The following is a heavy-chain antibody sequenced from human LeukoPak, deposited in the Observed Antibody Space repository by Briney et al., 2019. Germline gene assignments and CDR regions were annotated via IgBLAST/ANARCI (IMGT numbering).Heavy chain of an antibody. CDR2: MYYTGYT. V-gene: IGHV4-39*01. CDR1: GGSISSTTYY. D-gene: IGHD3-10*01. Sequence: PSETLSLTCTVSGGSISSTTYYWGWIRQPPGKGLEWIGSMYYTGYTSYNPSLKSRVTISVDTSNNQFSLELASVTAADTAVYYCARHTPKDDHYYGPGNPLDLWGQGTLVTVSS. CDR3: ARHTPKDDHYYGPGNPLDL. J-gene: IGHJ4*02.